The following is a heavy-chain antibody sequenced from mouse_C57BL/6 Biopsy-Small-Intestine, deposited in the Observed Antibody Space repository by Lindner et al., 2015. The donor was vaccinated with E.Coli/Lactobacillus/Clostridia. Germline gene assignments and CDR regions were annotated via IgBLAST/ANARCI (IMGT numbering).Heavy chain of an antibody. Sequence: VQLQESGGGLVQPKGSLKLSCAASGFTFNTYAMHWVRQAPGKGLEWVARIRSKSSNYATYYADSVKDRFAISRDDSQSMLYLQMNNLKTEDTAMYYCVRTTIVAGTMDYWGQGTSVTVSS. CDR2: IRSKSSNYAT. J-gene: IGHJ4*01. CDR3: VRTTIVAGTMDY. D-gene: IGHD1-1*01. CDR1: GFTFNTYA. V-gene: IGHV10-3*01.